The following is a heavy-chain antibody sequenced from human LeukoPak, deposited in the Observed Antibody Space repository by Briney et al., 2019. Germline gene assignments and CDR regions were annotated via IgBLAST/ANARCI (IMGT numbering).Heavy chain of an antibody. CDR2: INSYGSST. D-gene: IGHD6-19*01. Sequence: GGSLRLSCAASGFTFSSYWMHWVRQAPGKGLVWVSRINSYGSSTSYADSVKGRFTISRDNAKNTLYLQMNSLRAEDTAVYYCARRSGIAVAGAFDYWGQGTLVTVSS. CDR3: ARRSGIAVAGAFDY. V-gene: IGHV3-74*01. J-gene: IGHJ4*02. CDR1: GFTFSSYW.